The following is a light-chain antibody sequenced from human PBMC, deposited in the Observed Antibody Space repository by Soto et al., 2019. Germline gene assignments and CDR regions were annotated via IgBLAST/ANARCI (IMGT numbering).Light chain of an antibody. J-gene: IGLJ1*01. CDR1: SSDVAGYHY. CDR3: SSYTSSNIYV. CDR2: EVR. V-gene: IGLV2-14*01. Sequence: QSVLTQPASVSGSPGQSITISCTGTSSDVAGYHYVYWYQQHPGKAPKLMIFEVRNRPSGVSNRFSGSKSGNTASLTISGLQAEDEADYYCSSYTSSNIYVFGAGTKVTVL.